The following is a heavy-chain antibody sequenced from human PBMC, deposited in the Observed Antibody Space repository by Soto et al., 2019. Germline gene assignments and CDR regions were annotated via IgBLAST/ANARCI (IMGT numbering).Heavy chain of an antibody. Sequence: ASVKVSCKASGYTFSDYNLHWVRQAPGQGLEWIGWINPNSGGTTFTQKFQGRITMTRDTSVSTAYMELSSLRSDDTAVYYCARESWRAGKYETRASGYRGQGTPVTVSS. CDR3: ARESWRAGKYETRASGY. V-gene: IGHV1-2*02. J-gene: IGHJ4*02. D-gene: IGHD3-3*01. CDR2: INPNSGGT. CDR1: GYTFSDYN.